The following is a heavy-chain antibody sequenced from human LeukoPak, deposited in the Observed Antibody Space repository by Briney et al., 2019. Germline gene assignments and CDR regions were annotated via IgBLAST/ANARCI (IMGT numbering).Heavy chain of an antibody. Sequence: ASVKVSCKASGGTFSSYAISWVRQAPGQGLEWMGGIIPIFGTANYAQKFQGRVTITADESTSTAYMELSSLRSEYTAVYCCAGYSGSYPMDYWGQGTLVTVSS. V-gene: IGHV1-69*13. J-gene: IGHJ4*02. CDR3: AGYSGSYPMDY. CDR1: GGTFSSYA. CDR2: IIPIFGTA. D-gene: IGHD1-26*01.